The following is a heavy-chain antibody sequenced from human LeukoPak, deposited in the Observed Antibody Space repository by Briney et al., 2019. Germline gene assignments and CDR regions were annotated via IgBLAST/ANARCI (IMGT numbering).Heavy chain of an antibody. J-gene: IGHJ4*02. CDR2: VRSRANSYAT. CDR1: GFTFSGSA. CDR3: TTHYYDSSGYHYGAFDY. V-gene: IGHV3-73*01. Sequence: GGSLRLSCAASGFTFSGSAMHWVRQASGKGLEWVGRVRSRANSYATTYAASVKGRFSISRDDSKNTAFLEMNSLKTEDTAVYYCTTHYYDSSGYHYGAFDYWGQGTLVTVSS. D-gene: IGHD3-22*01.